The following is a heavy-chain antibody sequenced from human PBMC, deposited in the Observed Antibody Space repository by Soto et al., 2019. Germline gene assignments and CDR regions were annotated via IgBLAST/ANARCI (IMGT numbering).Heavy chain of an antibody. D-gene: IGHD6-13*01. CDR1: GFTFSSYG. CDR3: AREIAAAGVYDAFDI. Sequence: GGSLRLSCAASGFTFSSYGMHWVRQAPGKGLEWVAVIWYDGSNKYYADSVKGRFTISRDNSKNTLYLQMNSLRAEDTAVYYCAREIAAAGVYDAFDIWGQGTMVTVSS. V-gene: IGHV3-33*01. J-gene: IGHJ3*02. CDR2: IWYDGSNK.